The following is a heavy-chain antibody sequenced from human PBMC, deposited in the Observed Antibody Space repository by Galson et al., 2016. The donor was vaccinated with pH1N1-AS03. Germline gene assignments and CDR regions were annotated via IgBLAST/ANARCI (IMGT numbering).Heavy chain of an antibody. CDR1: GFSFSSYA. J-gene: IGHJ4*02. CDR3: AKEGDEGAFDC. CDR2: ISGSGEDT. Sequence: SLRLSCAASGFSFSSYATSWVRQAPGKGLEWVSSISGSGEDTYYADSVKGRFTISRDSSKSTEYMQVNSLRAEDTALYYCAKEGDEGAFDCWGQGTLVTVSP. V-gene: IGHV3-23*01.